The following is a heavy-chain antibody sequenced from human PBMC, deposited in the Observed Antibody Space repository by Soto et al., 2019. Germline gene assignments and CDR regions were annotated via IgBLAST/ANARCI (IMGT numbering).Heavy chain of an antibody. CDR2: ISGSGGST. V-gene: IGHV3-23*01. D-gene: IGHD2-2*01. CDR1: GFTFSSYA. J-gene: IGHJ3*02. Sequence: PVGSLRLSCAASGFTFSSYAMSWVRQAPGKGLEWVSAISGSGGSTYYADSVKGRFTISRDNSKNTLYLQMNSLRAEDTAVYYCANEYCSSTSCPGLAAFDIWGQGTMVTVSS. CDR3: ANEYCSSTSCPGLAAFDI.